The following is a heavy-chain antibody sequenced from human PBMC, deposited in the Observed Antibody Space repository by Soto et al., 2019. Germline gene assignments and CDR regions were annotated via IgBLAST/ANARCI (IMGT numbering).Heavy chain of an antibody. CDR2: IYYSGST. D-gene: IGHD3-22*01. CDR3: ARWATYYDSSGYLRGGHFDY. J-gene: IGHJ4*02. CDR1: GGSISSGDYY. Sequence: QVQLQESGPGLVKPSQTLSLTCTVSGGSISSGDYYWSWIRQPPGKGLEWIGYIYYSGSTYYNPSLKSRVTLSVDTSKNQFSLKLSSVTAADTAVYYCARWATYYDSSGYLRGGHFDYWGQGTLVTVSS. V-gene: IGHV4-30-4*01.